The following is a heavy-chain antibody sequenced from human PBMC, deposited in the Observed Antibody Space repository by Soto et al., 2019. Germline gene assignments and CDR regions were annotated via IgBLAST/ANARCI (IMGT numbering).Heavy chain of an antibody. Sequence: PSETLSLTCTVPGAALSSGGNFYTCVPQPPGKGLEWLGYIYYSGGTNYNPSLKSRVTISLDKSKSQFSLRLISVTAADTAVYYCTREQSDDNYFDPWGQGTLVTVSS. CDR2: IYYSGGT. CDR3: TREQSDDNYFDP. J-gene: IGHJ5*02. D-gene: IGHD6-19*01. CDR1: GAALSSGGNF. V-gene: IGHV4-61*08.